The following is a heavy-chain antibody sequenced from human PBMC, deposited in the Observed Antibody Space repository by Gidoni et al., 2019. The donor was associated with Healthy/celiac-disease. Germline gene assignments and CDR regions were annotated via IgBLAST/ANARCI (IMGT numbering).Heavy chain of an antibody. CDR3: ASVSHELRFLEWLNLHGPPGYYYYYYGMDV. CDR2: IIPIFGTA. V-gene: IGHV1-69*01. CDR1: GGTFSSYA. Sequence: QVQLVQSGAEVKKPGSAVKVSCKASGGTFSSYAISWGRQAPGQGLEWMGGIIPIFGTANYAQKFQGRVTITADESTSTAYMELSSLRSEDTAVYYCASVSHELRFLEWLNLHGPPGYYYYYYGMDVWGQGTTVTVSS. J-gene: IGHJ6*02. D-gene: IGHD3-3*01.